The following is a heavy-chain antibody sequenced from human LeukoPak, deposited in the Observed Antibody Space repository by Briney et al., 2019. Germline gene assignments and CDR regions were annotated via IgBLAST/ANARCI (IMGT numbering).Heavy chain of an antibody. J-gene: IGHJ4*02. V-gene: IGHV1-69*04. D-gene: IGHD7-27*01. CDR2: IIPILGIA. CDR3: ARESGVFDY. Sequence: SVKVSCKASGGTLSSYAISWVRQAPGQGLEWMGRIIPILGIANYAQKFQGRVTITADKSTSTAYMELSSLRSEDTAVYYCARESGVFDYWGQGTLVTVSS. CDR1: GGTLSSYA.